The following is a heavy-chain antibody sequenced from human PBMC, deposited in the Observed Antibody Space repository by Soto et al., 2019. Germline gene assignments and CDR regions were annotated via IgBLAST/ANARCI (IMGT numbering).Heavy chain of an antibody. Sequence: LSLTCTVSGASISGFYWSWIRKSAGKGLEWVGRIYATGTTDYNPSLKSRVMMSVDTSKKQFSLKLRSVTAADTAVYYCVRDGTKTLREWFDPWGQGISVTVSS. CDR2: IYATGTT. V-gene: IGHV4-4*07. CDR1: GASISGFY. J-gene: IGHJ5*02. CDR3: VRDGTKTLREWFDP. D-gene: IGHD1-1*01.